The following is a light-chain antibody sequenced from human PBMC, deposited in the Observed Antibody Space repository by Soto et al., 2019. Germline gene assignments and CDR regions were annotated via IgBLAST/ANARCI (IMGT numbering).Light chain of an antibody. CDR3: QQPYRFT. Sequence: EIVLTQSPATLSLSPGERATLSCRASQSVGNNLAWYQQKLGQAPRLLIYDASNRATGIPARFRGSGSGTDFTLTISSLAPEDFAIYYCQQPYRFTFGPGTKVDIK. CDR2: DAS. CDR1: QSVGNN. V-gene: IGKV3-11*01. J-gene: IGKJ3*01.